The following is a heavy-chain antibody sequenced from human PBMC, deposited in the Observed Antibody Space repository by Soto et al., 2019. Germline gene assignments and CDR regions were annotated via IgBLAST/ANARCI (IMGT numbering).Heavy chain of an antibody. CDR2: IYPGDSDT. CDR1: GYSFTSYW. J-gene: IGHJ6*03. Sequence: GESLKISCKGSGYSFTSYWIGWVRQMPGKGLEWMGIIYPGDSDTRYSPSFQGQVTISADKSISTAYLQWSSLKASDTAMYYCARHVDGSGSYPYYCYYYKDVWGKGTTVTVSS. CDR3: ARHVDGSGSYPYYCYYYKDV. V-gene: IGHV5-51*01. D-gene: IGHD3-10*01.